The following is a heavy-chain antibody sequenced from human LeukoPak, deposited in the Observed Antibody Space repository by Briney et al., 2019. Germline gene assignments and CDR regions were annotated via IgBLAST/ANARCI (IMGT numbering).Heavy chain of an antibody. Sequence: GGSLRLSCVASGFTFRSYGMSWVRQAPGKGLEWVSIINYNGGGTFYADSVKGRFTISRDNSKNTLYLQMNSLRAEDTAVYYCGKRETGYSRGWDTPPSYNWGQGTLVTLSS. CDR1: GFTFRSYG. CDR3: GKRETGYSRGWDTPPSYN. V-gene: IGHV3-23*01. J-gene: IGHJ4*02. CDR2: INYNGGGT. D-gene: IGHD6-19*01.